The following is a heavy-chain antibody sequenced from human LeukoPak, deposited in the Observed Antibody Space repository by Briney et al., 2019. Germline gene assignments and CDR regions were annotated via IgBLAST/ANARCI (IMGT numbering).Heavy chain of an antibody. J-gene: IGHJ5*02. Sequence: GGSLRLSCAASGFTFSSYAMSWVHQAPGKGLEWVSAISGSGGSTYYADSVKGRFTISRDNSKNTLYLQMNSLRAEDTAVYYCAKAPYYDSSGEGFDPWGQGTLVTVSS. D-gene: IGHD3-22*01. V-gene: IGHV3-23*01. CDR3: AKAPYYDSSGEGFDP. CDR2: ISGSGGST. CDR1: GFTFSSYA.